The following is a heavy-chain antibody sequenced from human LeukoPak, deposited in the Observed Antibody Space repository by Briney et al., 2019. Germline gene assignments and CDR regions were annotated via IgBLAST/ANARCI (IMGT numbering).Heavy chain of an antibody. J-gene: IGHJ4*02. CDR2: IIPIFGTA. D-gene: IGHD3-22*01. CDR3: ARGGGDSSGYYS. Sequence: SVKVSCKASGGTFSSYAISWVRQAPGQGPEWMGGIIPIFGTANYAQKFQGRVTITPDESTSTAYMELSSLRSEDTAVYYCARGGGDSSGYYSWGQGTLVTVSS. CDR1: GGTFSSYA. V-gene: IGHV1-69*13.